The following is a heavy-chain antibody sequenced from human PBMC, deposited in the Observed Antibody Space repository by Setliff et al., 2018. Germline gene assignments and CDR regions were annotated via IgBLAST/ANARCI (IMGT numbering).Heavy chain of an antibody. CDR1: GGSFSGYQ. J-gene: IGHJ2*01. CDR3: ARAQVVFAISAPVWYFEV. V-gene: IGHV4-34*01. D-gene: IGHD2-21*01. CDR2: INHSGST. Sequence: SETLSLTCVVYGGSFSGYQWSRIRQPPGKGLEWIGEINHSGSTNYNPSLKSRVSISVEKSKNQFSLKLTSVTAADTAVYYCARAQVVFAISAPVWYFEVWGRGTQVTVSS.